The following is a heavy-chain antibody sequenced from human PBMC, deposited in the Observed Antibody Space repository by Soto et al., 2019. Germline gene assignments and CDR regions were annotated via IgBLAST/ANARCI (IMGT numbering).Heavy chain of an antibody. D-gene: IGHD2-2*01. V-gene: IGHV3-23*01. CDR2: TRSNGEYT. CDR1: GFTFSDYA. J-gene: IGHJ6*02. CDR3: AKDSRTVAVSAARVYGMDV. Sequence: PGGSLRLSCAGSGFTFSDYAMTWVRQAPGKGLEWVSTTRSNGEYTYYGDSPKGRFTLSRDNSKNKLYLEMSSLRAEDTAVYYSAKDSRTVAVSAARVYGMDVWGQETTGTVSS.